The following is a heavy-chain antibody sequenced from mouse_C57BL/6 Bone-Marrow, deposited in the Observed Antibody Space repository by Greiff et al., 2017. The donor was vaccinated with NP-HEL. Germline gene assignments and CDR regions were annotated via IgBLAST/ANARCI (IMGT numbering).Heavy chain of an antibody. V-gene: IGHV2-5*01. Sequence: VQLVESGPGLVQPSQCLSITCTVSGFSLTSYGVHWVRQSPGKGLEWLGVIWRGGSTDYNAAFMSRLSITKDNSKSQVFFKMNKLQADDTAIYYCAKPSTVVARNDAMDYWGQGTSVTVSS. CDR3: AKPSTVVARNDAMDY. CDR1: GFSLTSYG. J-gene: IGHJ4*01. CDR2: IWRGGST. D-gene: IGHD1-1*01.